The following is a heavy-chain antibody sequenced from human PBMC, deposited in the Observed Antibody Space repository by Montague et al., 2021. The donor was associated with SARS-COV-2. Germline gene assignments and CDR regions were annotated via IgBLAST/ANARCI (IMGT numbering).Heavy chain of an antibody. J-gene: IGHJ4*02. D-gene: IGHD6-13*01. V-gene: IGHV2-70*01. CDR1: GFSLSTSGMC. CDR3: ARIFDSSWPTFDY. CDR2: IDWDDDK. Sequence: PALVKPTQTLTLTCTFSGFSLSTSGMCVSWIRQPPGKALEWLALIDWDDDKYYSASLKTRLTISKDTSKDQVVLTMTNMDPVDTATYYCARIFDSSWPTFDYWGQGTLVTVSS.